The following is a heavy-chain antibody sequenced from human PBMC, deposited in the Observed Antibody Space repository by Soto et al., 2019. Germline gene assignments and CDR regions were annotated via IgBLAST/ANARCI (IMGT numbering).Heavy chain of an antibody. CDR3: AKGRDSSSSSWFDP. CDR1: GFTFDDYA. Sequence: GGSLRLSCAASGFTFDDYAMHWVRQAPGKGLEWVSGLSWNSRSIGYADSVKGRFTISRDNAKNSLYLQMNSLRPEDTAFYYCAKGRDSSSSSWFDPWGQGTLVTVSS. CDR2: LSWNSRSI. J-gene: IGHJ5*02. D-gene: IGHD6-6*01. V-gene: IGHV3-9*01.